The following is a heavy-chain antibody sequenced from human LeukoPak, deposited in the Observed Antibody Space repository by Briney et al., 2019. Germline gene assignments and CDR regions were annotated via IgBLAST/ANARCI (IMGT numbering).Heavy chain of an antibody. CDR1: GYSFSNYW. CDR2: IYPGDSDI. CDR3: ARLQSLATVAFFFDS. D-gene: IGHD4-11*01. J-gene: IGHJ4*02. V-gene: IGHV5-51*01. Sequence: GQSLKISCQASGYSFSNYWIGWVRQLLDKGLKWMAIIYPGDSDIRYSPSSQGRVTISADKSINTAYLQWSSLKASDTAIYYCARLQSLATVAFFFDSWGQGTLVTVSS.